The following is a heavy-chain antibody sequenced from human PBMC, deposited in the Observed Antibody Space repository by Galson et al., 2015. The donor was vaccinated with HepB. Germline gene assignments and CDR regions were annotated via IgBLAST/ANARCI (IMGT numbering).Heavy chain of an antibody. V-gene: IGHV3-23*01. J-gene: IGHJ4*02. CDR2: ISHTGSNT. CDR3: AKGRWSSYYKDY. D-gene: IGHD3-3*01. Sequence: SLRLSCAASGFTFSNYAMSWVRQAPGKGLEWVSSISHTGSNTYYADSVKGRFTISRDNSKNTLNLQMNSLRAEDTAVYYCAKGRWSSYYKDYWGQGTLVIVSS. CDR1: GFTFSNYA.